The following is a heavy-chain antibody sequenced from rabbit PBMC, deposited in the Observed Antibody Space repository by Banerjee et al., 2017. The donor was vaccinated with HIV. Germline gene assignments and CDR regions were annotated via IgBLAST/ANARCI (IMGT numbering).Heavy chain of an antibody. Sequence: QSLEESGGDLVKPGASLTLTCTASGFTISCSYYMCWVRQAPGKGLEWIACIYAGSSGSTYYANWAKGRFTISKTSSTTVTLQMTSLTAADTATYFCARDLGDYWNFWGQGTLVTVS. D-gene: IGHD2-1*01. CDR2: IYAGSSGST. V-gene: IGHV1S40*01. J-gene: IGHJ4*01. CDR1: GFTISCSYY. CDR3: ARDLGDYWNF.